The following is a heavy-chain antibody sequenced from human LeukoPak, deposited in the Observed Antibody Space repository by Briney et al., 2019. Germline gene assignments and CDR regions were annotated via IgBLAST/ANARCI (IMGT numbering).Heavy chain of an antibody. V-gene: IGHV1-18*01. D-gene: IGHD2-2*01. CDR1: GYTFTSYG. Sequence: ASVKVSCKASGYTFTSYGISWVRQAPGQGLEWMGGISAYNGNTNYAQKLQGRVTMTTDTSTSTAYMELSSLRSEDTAVYYCARGAPRCSSTSCMGYWGQGTLVTVSS. CDR3: ARGAPRCSSTSCMGY. CDR2: ISAYNGNT. J-gene: IGHJ4*02.